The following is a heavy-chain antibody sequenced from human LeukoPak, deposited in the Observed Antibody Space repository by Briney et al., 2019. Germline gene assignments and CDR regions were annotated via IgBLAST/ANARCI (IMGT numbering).Heavy chain of an antibody. CDR3: ARERGLQLFYYGMDV. D-gene: IGHD5-18*01. Sequence: PGGSLRLSCAASGFPFKSYEMNWVRQAPGKGLEWVSFISSSGTTVYYADSVKGRFTISRDNAKNSLYLQMNSLRAEDTAVYYCARERGLQLFYYGMDVWGQGTTVTVSS. V-gene: IGHV3-48*03. J-gene: IGHJ6*02. CDR2: ISSSGTTV. CDR1: GFPFKSYE.